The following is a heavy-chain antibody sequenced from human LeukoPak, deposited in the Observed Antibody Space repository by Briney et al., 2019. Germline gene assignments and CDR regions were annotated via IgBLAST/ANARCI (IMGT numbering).Heavy chain of an antibody. CDR2: IYHSGST. V-gene: IGHV4-38-2*01. CDR1: GYSISSGYY. D-gene: IGHD3-22*01. J-gene: IGHJ4*02. Sequence: SETLSLTCAVSGYSISSGYYWGWIRQPPGKGLEWIGSIYHSGSTYYNPSLKSRVTISVDTSKNQFSLKLSSVTAADTAVYYCARLLDYYDSSGYYYFDYWGQGTLVTISS. CDR3: ARLLDYYDSSGYYYFDY.